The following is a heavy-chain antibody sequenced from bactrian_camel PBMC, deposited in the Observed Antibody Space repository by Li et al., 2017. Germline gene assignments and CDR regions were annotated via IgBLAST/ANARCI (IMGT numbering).Heavy chain of an antibody. Sequence: HVQLVESGGGSVQTGGSLRLSCEASAYSYQLSCMGWFRQFPGEERQGLASIEDDGTATYAKSVQGRFTISKDGAKKILFLQMNNLKPEDTAKYFCAARRDTGDRCSTRVADFRNWGQGTQVTVS. CDR2: IEDDGTAT. D-gene: IGHD1*01. J-gene: IGHJ4*01. V-gene: IGHV3S6*01. CDR3: AARRDTGDRCSTRVADFRN. CDR1: AYSYQLSC.